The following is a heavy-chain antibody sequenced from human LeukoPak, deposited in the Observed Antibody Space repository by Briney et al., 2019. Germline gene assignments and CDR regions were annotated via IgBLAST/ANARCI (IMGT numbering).Heavy chain of an antibody. D-gene: IGHD6-19*01. CDR3: ARIETYSSGWYDAFFDY. CDR1: GGSISSSSYY. J-gene: IGHJ4*02. Sequence: SETLSLTCTVSGGSISSSSYYWGWIRQPPGKGLEWIGCIYYTGSTYYNPSLMSRVTISVDTSKNQFSLKLTSVTAADTAVYYCARIETYSSGWYDAFFDYWGQGTLVTVSS. V-gene: IGHV4-39*01. CDR2: IYYTGST.